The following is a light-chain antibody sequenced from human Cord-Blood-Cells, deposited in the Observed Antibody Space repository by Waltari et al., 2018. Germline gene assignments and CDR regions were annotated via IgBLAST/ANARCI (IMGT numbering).Light chain of an antibody. V-gene: IGKV3-20*01. CDR1: QSVSSSY. J-gene: IGKJ2*01. CDR3: QQYGSSPL. Sequence: EIVLTQSPGTLSLSPGARATLPCRASQSVSSSYLAWYQQKPGQAPRLLIYGASSRVTGIPDRFSGSGSGTDFTLTISRLEPEDFAVYYCQQYGSSPLFGQGTKLEIK. CDR2: GAS.